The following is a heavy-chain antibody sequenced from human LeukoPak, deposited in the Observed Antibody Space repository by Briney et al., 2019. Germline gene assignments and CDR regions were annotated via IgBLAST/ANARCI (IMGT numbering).Heavy chain of an antibody. CDR3: ARDGDSTPDAFDI. V-gene: IGHV3-66*01. Sequence: GGSLRLSCAASGFTVSSNYMSWVRQAPGKGLEWVSVIYSGGSTYYADSVKGGFTISRDNSKNTLYLQMNSLRAEDTAVYYCARDGDSTPDAFDIWGQGTMVTVSS. CDR1: GFTVSSNY. D-gene: IGHD4-17*01. CDR2: IYSGGST. J-gene: IGHJ3*02.